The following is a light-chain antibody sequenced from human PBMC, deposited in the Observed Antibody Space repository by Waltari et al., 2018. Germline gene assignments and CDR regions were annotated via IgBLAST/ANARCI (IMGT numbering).Light chain of an antibody. CDR3: QSYDSSLSGSRV. CDR1: SPNIGAGSA. CDR2: GNS. J-gene: IGLJ2*01. Sequence: QSVLTQPPSVSGAPGQRVTISCPGSSPNIGAGSAVHVHQQLPGTAPKLLIYGNSNRPSGVPDRFSGSKSGTSASLAITGLQAEDEADYYCQSYDSSLSGSRVFGGGTKLTVL. V-gene: IGLV1-40*01.